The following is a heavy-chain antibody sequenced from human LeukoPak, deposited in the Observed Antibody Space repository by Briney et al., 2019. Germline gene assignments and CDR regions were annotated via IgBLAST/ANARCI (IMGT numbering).Heavy chain of an antibody. CDR1: GFTFSSYA. Sequence: PGGSLRLSCAASGFTFSSYAMSWVRQAPGKGLEWVSSISSSSSYIYYADSVKGRFTISRDNAKNSLYLQMNSLRAEDTAVYYCASAADSLSWAEPYDYWGQGTLVTVSS. CDR2: ISSSSSYI. CDR3: ASAADSLSWAEPYDY. V-gene: IGHV3-21*04. D-gene: IGHD6-6*01. J-gene: IGHJ4*02.